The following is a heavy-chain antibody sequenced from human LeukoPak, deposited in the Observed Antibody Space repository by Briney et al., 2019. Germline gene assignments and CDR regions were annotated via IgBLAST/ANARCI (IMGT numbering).Heavy chain of an antibody. V-gene: IGHV3-72*01. D-gene: IGHD1-26*01. J-gene: IGHJ4*02. Sequence: GGSLRLSCAASGFTFSDHYMDWVRQAPGKGLEWVGRTRNKANSYTTEYAASVKGRFTISRDDSKNTLYLQMNSLRAEDTAVYYCAKFGFVGATGSVDYWGQGTLVTVSS. CDR3: AKFGFVGATGSVDY. CDR2: TRNKANSYTT. CDR1: GFTFSDHY.